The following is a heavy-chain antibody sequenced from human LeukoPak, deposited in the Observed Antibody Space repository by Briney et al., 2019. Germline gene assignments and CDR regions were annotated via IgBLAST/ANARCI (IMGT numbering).Heavy chain of an antibody. V-gene: IGHV3-33*01. Sequence: GRSLRLSCAASGFPFSTYGMHWVRQAPGKGLEWVAVIWYDGSNKYYADSVKGRFTISRDNSKNTLYLQMNSLRAEDTAVYYCAIASGSYDYWGQGTLVTVS. J-gene: IGHJ4*02. CDR3: AIASGSYDY. CDR1: GFPFSTYG. D-gene: IGHD1-26*01. CDR2: IWYDGSNK.